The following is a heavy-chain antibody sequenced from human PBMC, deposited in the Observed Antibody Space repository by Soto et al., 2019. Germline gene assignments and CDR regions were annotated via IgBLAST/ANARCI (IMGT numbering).Heavy chain of an antibody. CDR2: IYYSGST. CDR1: GGSISSGDYY. Sequence: SETLSLTCTVSGGSISSGDYYWIWIRQPPGKGLEWIGYIYYSGSTYYNPSLKSRVTISVDTSKNQFSLKLSSVTAADTAVYYCASHYGDYGSYYYYGMDVWGQGTTVTVSS. D-gene: IGHD4-17*01. V-gene: IGHV4-30-4*01. J-gene: IGHJ6*02. CDR3: ASHYGDYGSYYYYGMDV.